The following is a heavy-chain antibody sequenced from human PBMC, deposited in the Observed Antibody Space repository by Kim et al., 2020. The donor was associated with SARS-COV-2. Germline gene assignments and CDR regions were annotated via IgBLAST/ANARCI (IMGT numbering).Heavy chain of an antibody. CDR3: AREGYYDFFPDY. V-gene: IGHV1-69*13. J-gene: IGHJ4*02. D-gene: IGHD3-3*01. CDR2: IIPIFGTA. Sequence: SVKVSCKASGGTFSSYAISWVRQAPGQGLEWMGGIIPIFGTANYAQKFQGRVTITADESTSTAYMELSSLRSEDTAVYYCAREGYYDFFPDYWGQGTLVTVSS. CDR1: GGTFSSYA.